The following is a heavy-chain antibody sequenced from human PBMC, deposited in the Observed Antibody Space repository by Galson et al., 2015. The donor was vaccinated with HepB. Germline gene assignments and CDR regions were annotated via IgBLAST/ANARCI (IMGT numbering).Heavy chain of an antibody. J-gene: IGHJ4*02. CDR3: ANPIFGVVTNPLGY. D-gene: IGHD3-3*01. Sequence: SVKVSCKASGYTFSNSAIYWLRQAPGQRLEWMGWISVGNTDTKYAQKFQGRVTITRDTSASTAYMELRSLRLEDTAVYYCANPIFGVVTNPLGYWGQGTLVTVSS. CDR2: ISVGNTDT. CDR1: GYTFSNSA. V-gene: IGHV1-3*01.